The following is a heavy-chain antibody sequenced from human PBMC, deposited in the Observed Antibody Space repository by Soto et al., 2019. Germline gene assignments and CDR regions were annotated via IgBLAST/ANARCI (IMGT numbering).Heavy chain of an antibody. J-gene: IGHJ6*04. V-gene: IGHV3-48*01. D-gene: IGHD6-6*01. CDR1: GFTFSSYS. Sequence: GGSLRFSCAASGFTFSSYSMNWVRQAPGKGLEWVSYISSSGSTIYYADSVKGRFTISRDNAKNSLYLQMNSLRAEDTAVYYCARVRQLVLDVWGKGTTVTVSS. CDR3: ARVRQLVLDV. CDR2: ISSSGSTI.